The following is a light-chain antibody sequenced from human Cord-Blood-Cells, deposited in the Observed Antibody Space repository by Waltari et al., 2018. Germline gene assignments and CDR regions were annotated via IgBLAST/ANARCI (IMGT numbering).Light chain of an antibody. CDR1: QDISNY. Sequence: DIQMTQSPSSLSASVGDRVTITCQASQDISNYLNWYQQKPGKAPKLLIYDASNLETGVPSRFSGSGSGTDFTFAISSLEPEDIGTYYCQPYDNLPYTFGQGTKLEIK. CDR3: QPYDNLPYT. CDR2: DAS. J-gene: IGKJ2*01. V-gene: IGKV1-33*01.